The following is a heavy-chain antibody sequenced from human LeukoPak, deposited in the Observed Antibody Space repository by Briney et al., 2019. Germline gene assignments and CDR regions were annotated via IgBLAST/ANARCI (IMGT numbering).Heavy chain of an antibody. CDR1: GFTFSSYA. J-gene: IGHJ4*02. CDR3: AREIAVAGDIDY. V-gene: IGHV3-30*04. D-gene: IGHD6-19*01. Sequence: GVSLRLSCAASGFTFSSYAMHWVRQAPGKGLEWVAVISYDGSNKYYADSVKGRFTISRDNSKNTLYLQMNSLRAEDTAVYYCAREIAVAGDIDYWGQGTLVTVSS. CDR2: ISYDGSNK.